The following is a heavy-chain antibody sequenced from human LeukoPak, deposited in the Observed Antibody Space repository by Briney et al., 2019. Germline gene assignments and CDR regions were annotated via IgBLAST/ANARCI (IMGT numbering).Heavy chain of an antibody. D-gene: IGHD5-12*01. Sequence: RGSLRLSCAASGFTFSSYWMSWVRQAPGKGLEWVANIKQDGSEKYYVDSVKGRFTISRDNAKNSLYLQMNSLRAEDTAVYYCARDSSVWAIDYRGQGTLVTVSS. V-gene: IGHV3-7*01. CDR3: ARDSSVWAIDY. CDR2: IKQDGSEK. CDR1: GFTFSSYW. J-gene: IGHJ4*02.